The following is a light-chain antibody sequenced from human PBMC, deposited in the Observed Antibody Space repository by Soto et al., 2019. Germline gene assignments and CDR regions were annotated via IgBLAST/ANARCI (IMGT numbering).Light chain of an antibody. CDR1: QSVLYSSNNKNY. CDR3: KQYSSTPGLT. J-gene: IGKJ4*01. Sequence: DIVMTQSPDSLAVSLGERATINCKSSQSVLYSSNNKNYLAWYQQKPGQPPKLLIYWASTRESVVPDRFSGSGSGTDFTLTNSSLQAEDVAVYYCKQYSSTPGLTFGGATKVEIK. CDR2: WAS. V-gene: IGKV4-1*01.